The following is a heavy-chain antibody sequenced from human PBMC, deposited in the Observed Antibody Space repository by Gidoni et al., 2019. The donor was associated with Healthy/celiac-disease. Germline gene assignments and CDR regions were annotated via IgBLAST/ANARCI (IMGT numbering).Heavy chain of an antibody. V-gene: IGHV6-1*01. CDR3: ARLYYYDSSGSYYFDY. Sequence: VQLQQSGPGLVKPSQTLSLTCAIPGDRVSSNSAAWNWIRQSPSRGLEWLGRTYYRSKWYNDYAVSVKSRITSNPDTSKNQFSLQLNSVTPEDTAVYYCARLYYYDSSGSYYFDYWGQGTLVTVSS. CDR1: GDRVSSNSAA. D-gene: IGHD3-22*01. J-gene: IGHJ4*02. CDR2: TYYRSKWYN.